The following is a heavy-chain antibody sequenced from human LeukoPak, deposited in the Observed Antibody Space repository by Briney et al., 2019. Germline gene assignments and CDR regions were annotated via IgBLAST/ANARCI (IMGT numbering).Heavy chain of an antibody. J-gene: IGHJ5*02. CDR1: GFTFSSYG. Sequence: GGSLRLSCAASGFTFSSYGMHWVRQAPGKGLEWVAFIRYDGSNKYYADSVKGRFTISRDNSKNTLYLQMNSLRAEDTAVYYCARDKSYDSSGYFLDNWFDPWGQGTLVTVSS. CDR2: IRYDGSNK. V-gene: IGHV3-30*02. D-gene: IGHD3-22*01. CDR3: ARDKSYDSSGYFLDNWFDP.